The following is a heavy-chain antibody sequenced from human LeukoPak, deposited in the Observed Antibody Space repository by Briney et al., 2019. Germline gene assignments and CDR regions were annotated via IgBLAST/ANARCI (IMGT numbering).Heavy chain of an antibody. CDR1: GSSISGHY. J-gene: IGHJ4*02. V-gene: IGHV4-4*07. CDR2: VHTSRGT. CDR3: LYGGNTGEWAY. D-gene: IGHD4-23*01. Sequence: SETLSLTCIVSGSSISGHYWSWIRQPAGKEPEWIGRVHTSRGTNYNSSLKSRLAMSVDTTKNHFSLHLASVTAADTALPYCLYGGNTGEWAYWSQATLVT.